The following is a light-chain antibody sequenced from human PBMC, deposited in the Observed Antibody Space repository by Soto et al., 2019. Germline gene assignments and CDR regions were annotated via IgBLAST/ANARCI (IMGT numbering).Light chain of an antibody. J-gene: IGKJ5*01. CDR3: QQYNSWPPIT. CDR1: QSVGSS. Sequence: IVVTQSPATLSVTPGERATVSCRTSQSVGSSLGWYQQKPGQAPRLLIYGASTRATGIPARFSGSGSGTEFTLTISSLQSDDFALYYCQQYNSWPPITFGQGTRLEIK. V-gene: IGKV3-15*01. CDR2: GAS.